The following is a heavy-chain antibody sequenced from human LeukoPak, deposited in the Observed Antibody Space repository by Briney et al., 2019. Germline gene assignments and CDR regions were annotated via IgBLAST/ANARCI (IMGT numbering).Heavy chain of an antibody. CDR3: ARGEARHCGGGICYFNWFDP. CDR1: GYTFTDYH. V-gene: IGHV1-2*02. J-gene: IGHJ5*02. Sequence: ASVKVSCKASGYTFTDYHMHWVRQAPGQGFEWMAWINPNTGDTNYAQNFQGRVTVTRDTSISTAYVELSSLRSDDTAVYYCARGEARHCGGGICYFNWFDPWGQGTLVIVSS. CDR2: INPNTGDT. D-gene: IGHD2-15*01.